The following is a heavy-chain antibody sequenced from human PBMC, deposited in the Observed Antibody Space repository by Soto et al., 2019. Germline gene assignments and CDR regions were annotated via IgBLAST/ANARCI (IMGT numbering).Heavy chain of an antibody. CDR3: ARAPTGTTYYFDD. V-gene: IGHV4-31*03. D-gene: IGHD1-7*01. J-gene: IGHJ4*02. CDR1: GGSVSSGGNY. CDR2: LYYSGST. Sequence: QVLLQESGPGLVKASQTLSLTCTVSGGSVSSGGNYWSWIRQHPGKGLEWIGFLYYSGSTFYNPYLKSRVTISKDTSKNQFSLKLTSVTAADTAVYYCARAPTGTTYYFDDWGQGTLVTVSS.